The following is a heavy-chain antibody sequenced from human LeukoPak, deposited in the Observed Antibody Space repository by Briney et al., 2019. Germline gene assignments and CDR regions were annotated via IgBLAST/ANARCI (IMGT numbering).Heavy chain of an antibody. CDR1: RGSISSYY. Sequence: SETLSLTCTVSRGSISSYYWSWIRQPPGKGLEWIGYIYYSGSTNYNPSLKSRVTISVDTSKNQFSLKLSSVTAADTAVYYCARGPPGARLFDYWGQGTLVTVSS. V-gene: IGHV4-59*01. D-gene: IGHD1-26*01. CDR2: IYYSGST. J-gene: IGHJ4*02. CDR3: ARGPPGARLFDY.